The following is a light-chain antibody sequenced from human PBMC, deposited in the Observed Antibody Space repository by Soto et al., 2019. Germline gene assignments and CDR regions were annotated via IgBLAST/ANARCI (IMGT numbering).Light chain of an antibody. Sequence: EIVMTQSPATLSVSPGERATLSCRASQSVSNNLAWYQKKPGQAPRLLIYGASTRATGIPARLSGSGSGTEFTLTISRLQSEDFAVYYCQQYNNWWTFGQGTRVEIK. J-gene: IGKJ1*01. CDR2: GAS. CDR3: QQYNNWWT. V-gene: IGKV3-15*01. CDR1: QSVSNN.